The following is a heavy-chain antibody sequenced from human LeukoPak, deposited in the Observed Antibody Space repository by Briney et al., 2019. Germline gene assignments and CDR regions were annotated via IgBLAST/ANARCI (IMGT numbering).Heavy chain of an antibody. J-gene: IGHJ4*02. V-gene: IGHV3-48*03. CDR3: ARLYSTFVSPLDY. CDR1: GFTFSSYE. Sequence: GGSLRLSCAASGFTFSSYEMNWVRQAPGKGLEWVSYISSSGSTIYYADSVKGRFTISRDNVKNSLYLQMDSLRADDTGVYYCARLYSTFVSPLDYGGPGTLVTVSS. D-gene: IGHD2-15*01. CDR2: ISSSGSTI.